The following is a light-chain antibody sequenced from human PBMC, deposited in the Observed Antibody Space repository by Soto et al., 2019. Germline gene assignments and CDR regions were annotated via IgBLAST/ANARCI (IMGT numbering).Light chain of an antibody. CDR3: LKYNKDAPVA. V-gene: IGKV1-27*01. CDR1: EDIGHF. Sequence: DIQMAQSPSSLSASVGDTVTLTCRASEDIGHFLAWYQQRPGTVPKLLIYATSRLQPGVPSRFSGSGSGTDFTLTINTLQPEDVATYFCLKYNKDAPVAFGQGTKVEI. CDR2: ATS. J-gene: IGKJ1*01.